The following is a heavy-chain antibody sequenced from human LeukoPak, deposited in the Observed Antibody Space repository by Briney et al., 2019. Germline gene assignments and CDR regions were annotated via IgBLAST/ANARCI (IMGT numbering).Heavy chain of an antibody. J-gene: IGHJ3*02. V-gene: IGHV3-21*01. CDR3: ARDFALGYCSSTSCPTIDAFDI. Sequence: PGGSLRLSCAASGFTFSSYSMNWVRQAPGKGLEWVSAISSSGSYIYYADSVKGRFTISRYNAKNSLYLQMNSLRAEDTAVYYCARDFALGYCSSTSCPTIDAFDIWGQGTMVTVSS. CDR1: GFTFSSYS. CDR2: ISSSGSYI. D-gene: IGHD2-2*01.